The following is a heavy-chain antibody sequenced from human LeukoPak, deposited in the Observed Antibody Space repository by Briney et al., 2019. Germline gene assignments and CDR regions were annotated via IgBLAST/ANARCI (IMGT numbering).Heavy chain of an antibody. Sequence: PGGSLRLSCAASGFTFSSYEMNWVRQPPGKGLEWIGEINHTGSTKYNTSLKSRVTLSVETSKNQFSLKLSSVTAADTAVYYCARRTPQPRPKLVVLVAGTRGNWFDPWGQGTLVTVSS. J-gene: IGHJ5*02. D-gene: IGHD6-19*01. V-gene: IGHV4-34*01. CDR3: ARRTPQPRPKLVVLVAGTRGNWFDP. CDR2: INHTGST. CDR1: GFTFSSYE.